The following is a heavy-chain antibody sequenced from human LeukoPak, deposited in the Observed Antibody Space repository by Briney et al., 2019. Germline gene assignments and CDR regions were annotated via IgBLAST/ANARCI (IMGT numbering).Heavy chain of an antibody. J-gene: IGHJ4*02. V-gene: IGHV3-9*01. CDR3: AKGLGYGDYVYYFDY. D-gene: IGHD4-17*01. CDR2: ISWNSGSI. CDR1: GFTFDDYA. Sequence: GGSLRLSCAASGFTFDDYAMHWVRQAPGKGLEWVSGISWNSGSIGYADSMKGRFTISRDNAKNSLYLQMNSLRAEDTALYYCAKGLGYGDYVYYFDYWGQGTLVTVSS.